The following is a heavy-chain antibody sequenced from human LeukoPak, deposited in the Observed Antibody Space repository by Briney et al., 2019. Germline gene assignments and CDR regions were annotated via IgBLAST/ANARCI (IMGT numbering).Heavy chain of an antibody. CDR2: IYYSGST. D-gene: IGHD5-18*01. Sequence: SETLSLTCTVSGGSISSSSYYWGWIRQPPGKGLEWIGSIYYSGSTYYNPSLKSRVTISVDTSKNQFSLKLSSVTAADTAVYYCARGGYSYGYHWGQGTLVTVSS. J-gene: IGHJ5*02. V-gene: IGHV4-39*07. CDR1: GGSISSSSYY. CDR3: ARGGYSYGYH.